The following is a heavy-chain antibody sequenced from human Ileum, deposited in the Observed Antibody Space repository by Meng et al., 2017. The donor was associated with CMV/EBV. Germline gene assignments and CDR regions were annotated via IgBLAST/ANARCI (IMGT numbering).Heavy chain of an antibody. J-gene: IGHJ4*02. CDR3: ARDTAAAGRLDY. D-gene: IGHD6-13*01. V-gene: IGHV1-69*05. CDR2: IIPIFGTA. Sequence: SAKVSCKASGGTFSSYAISWVRQAPGQGREWMGGIIPIFGTANYAQKFQGRVTITTDESTSTAYMELISLRSEDTAVYYCARDTAAAGRLDYWGQGTLVTVSS. CDR1: GGTFSSYA.